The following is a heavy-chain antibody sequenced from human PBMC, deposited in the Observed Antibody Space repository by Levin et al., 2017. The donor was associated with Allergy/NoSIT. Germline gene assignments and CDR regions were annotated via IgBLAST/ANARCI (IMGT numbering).Heavy chain of an antibody. V-gene: IGHV4-34*01. CDR1: GGSFSGYY. D-gene: IGHD2-15*01. CDR2: INHSGST. J-gene: IGHJ5*02. Sequence: SETLSLTCAVYGGSFSGYYWSWIRQPPGKGLEWIGEINHSGSTNYNPSLKSRVTISVDTSKNQFSLKLSSVTAADTAVYYCARWRLRIVVVVAATPGFDPWGQGTLVTVSS. CDR3: ARWRLRIVVVVAATPGFDP.